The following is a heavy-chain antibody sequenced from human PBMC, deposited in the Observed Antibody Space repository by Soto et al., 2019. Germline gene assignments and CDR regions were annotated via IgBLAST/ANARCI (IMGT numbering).Heavy chain of an antibody. CDR1: GGSFKSGSYS. J-gene: IGHJ4*02. V-gene: IGHV4-61*01. CDR2: VYHTGRT. Sequence: SETLSLTCTVSGGSFKSGSYSWSWIRQPPGKGLEWFGYVYHTGRTSYNPSLKSRVSISMDTSKNQFSLNLDSVTAADTAVYFCARDFAYFDSWGQGTLVTVSS. D-gene: IGHD3-3*01. CDR3: ARDFAYFDS.